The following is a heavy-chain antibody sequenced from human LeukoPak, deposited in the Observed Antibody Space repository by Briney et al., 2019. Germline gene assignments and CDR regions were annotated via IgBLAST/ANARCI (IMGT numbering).Heavy chain of an antibody. J-gene: IGHJ2*01. CDR3: ARAARQGFTMIVVPFFYFDL. CDR2: INHSGST. CDR1: GGSISSGASD. Sequence: PSETLSLTCTVSGGSISSGASDWGWIRQRPKRGLEWVGYINHSGSTYYNPSLGRRVTMSVDTSKNQFSLKLSSVTAADSAVYYYARAARQGFTMIVVPFFYFDLWGRGTLVTVSS. V-gene: IGHV4-31*03. D-gene: IGHD3-22*01.